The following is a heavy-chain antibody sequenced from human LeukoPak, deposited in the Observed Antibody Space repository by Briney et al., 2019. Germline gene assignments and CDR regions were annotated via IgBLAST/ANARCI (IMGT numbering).Heavy chain of an antibody. D-gene: IGHD3-9*01. CDR3: ATADWFSFDF. V-gene: IGHV3-7*04. CDR2: IKNDGSEK. Sequence: GGSLRLSCAASGFTFSSYWMSWVRQAPGKGLEWVATIKNDGSEKNYVDSVKGRFTISRDNAKYSLYLQMSGLRAEDTAVYFCATADWFSFDFWGQGTLVTVSS. J-gene: IGHJ4*02. CDR1: GFTFSSYW.